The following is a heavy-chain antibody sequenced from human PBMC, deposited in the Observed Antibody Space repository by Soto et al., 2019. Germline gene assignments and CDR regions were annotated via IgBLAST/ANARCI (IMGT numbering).Heavy chain of an antibody. CDR2: ISAYNGNS. D-gene: IGHD2-2*01. Sequence: GASVKVSCKASAYTFTSYGITWVRQAPGQGLEWVGWISAYNGNSNYAQKYEGRVTMTTDTSTSTAYMELSSLRSDDTAVYYCARIADCSTTSCSFPSSFHLRGYYFFYGLYVWG. CDR1: AYTFTSYG. CDR3: ARIADCSTTSCSFPSSFHLRGYYFFYGLYV. V-gene: IGHV1-18*04. J-gene: IGHJ6*02.